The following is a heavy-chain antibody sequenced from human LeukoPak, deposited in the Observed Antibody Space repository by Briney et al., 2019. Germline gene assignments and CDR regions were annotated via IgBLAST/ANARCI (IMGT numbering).Heavy chain of an antibody. J-gene: IGHJ4*02. CDR2: ISGSGGST. Sequence: GGSLRLSCAASVYTFSRYAVNWVREAPGEGLECVSGISGSGGSTYYADSVKGRFTISRDNSKNTLYLQMNSLRAEDTAVYYCVKADSGYDLLFDYWGQGTLVTVSS. D-gene: IGHD5-12*01. CDR3: VKADSGYDLLFDY. CDR1: VYTFSRYA. V-gene: IGHV3-23*01.